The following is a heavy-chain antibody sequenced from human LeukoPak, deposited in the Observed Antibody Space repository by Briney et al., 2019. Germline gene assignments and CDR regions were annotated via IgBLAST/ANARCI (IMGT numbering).Heavy chain of an antibody. CDR3: ARIVLRFLEWLPPYYYYYYMDV. CDR1: GGSFSGYY. CDR2: INHSGCT. Sequence: SETLSLTCAVYGGSFSGYYWSWIRQPPGKGLEWIGEINHSGCTNYNPSLKSRVTISVDTSKNQFSLKLSSVTAADTAVYYCARIVLRFLEWLPPYYYYYYMDVWGKGTTVTVSS. J-gene: IGHJ6*03. D-gene: IGHD3-3*01. V-gene: IGHV4-34*01.